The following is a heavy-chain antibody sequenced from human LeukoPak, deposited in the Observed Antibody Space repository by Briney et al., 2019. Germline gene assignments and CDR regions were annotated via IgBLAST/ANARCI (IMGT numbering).Heavy chain of an antibody. Sequence: GGSLRLSCAASGLTFSDFWMHWVRQPPGKGLVWVALVKGDGRTTIYADSVKGRFTISRDNAKNTLYLQMNSLRADDSGVYYCATGHNYGYDYWGQGVLVTVSS. J-gene: IGHJ4*02. CDR1: GLTFSDFW. CDR2: VKGDGRTT. V-gene: IGHV3-74*01. D-gene: IGHD5-18*01. CDR3: ATGHNYGYDY.